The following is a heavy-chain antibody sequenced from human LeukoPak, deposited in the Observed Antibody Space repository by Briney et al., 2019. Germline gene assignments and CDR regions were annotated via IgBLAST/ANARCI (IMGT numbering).Heavy chain of an antibody. CDR2: IYYSGST. CDR1: GGSISSYY. J-gene: IGHJ6*02. D-gene: IGHD4-11*01. V-gene: IGHV4-59*01. CDR3: ARDRATVTTLFSYGKEV. Sequence: SETLSLTCTVSGGSISSYYWSWIRQPPGKGLEWIGYIYYSGSTNYNPSLKSRVTISVDTSKNQFSLKLSSVTAADTAVYYCARDRATVTTLFSYGKEVWGQGTTVTVSS.